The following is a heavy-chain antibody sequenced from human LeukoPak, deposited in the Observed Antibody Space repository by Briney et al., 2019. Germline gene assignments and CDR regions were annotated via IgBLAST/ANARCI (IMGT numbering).Heavy chain of an antibody. CDR2: INHSGST. CDR1: NGSISTNGYY. D-gene: IGHD3-3*01. Sequence: SETLSLTCTVSNGSISTNGYYWSWIRQPPGKGLEWIGEINHSGSTNYNPSLKSRVTISVDTSKNQFSLKLSSVTAADTAVYYCASTKYDFWSGYAFDIWGQGTMVTVSS. CDR3: ASTKYDFWSGYAFDI. V-gene: IGHV4-34*01. J-gene: IGHJ3*02.